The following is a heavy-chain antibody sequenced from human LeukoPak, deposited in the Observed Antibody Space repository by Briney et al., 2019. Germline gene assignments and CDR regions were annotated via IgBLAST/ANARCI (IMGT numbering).Heavy chain of an antibody. CDR3: AREDPYSSGWSY. J-gene: IGHJ4*02. Sequence: ASVTVSCKASGGTFSSYAISWVRQAPGQGLEWMGGIIPIFGTANYAQKFQGRVTITADKSTSTAYMELSSLRSEDTAVYYCAREDPYSSGWSYWGQGTLVTVSS. CDR1: GGTFSSYA. V-gene: IGHV1-69*06. CDR2: IIPIFGTA. D-gene: IGHD6-19*01.